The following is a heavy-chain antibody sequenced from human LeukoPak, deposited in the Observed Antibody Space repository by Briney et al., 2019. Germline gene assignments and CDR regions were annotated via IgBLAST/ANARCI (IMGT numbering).Heavy chain of an antibody. CDR2: FNPDTGGT. D-gene: IGHD3-10*01. Sequence: ASATVSCKASGYIFTDYYVHWVRQAPGQGLEWMGWFNPDTGGTNSVQKFQGRVTMTGDTSLRTAYMELSRLTSDDTAVYYCVRDHVAIQWFGEGGFDPWGQGTLVTVSS. J-gene: IGHJ5*02. V-gene: IGHV1-2*02. CDR1: GYIFTDYY. CDR3: VRDHVAIQWFGEGGFDP.